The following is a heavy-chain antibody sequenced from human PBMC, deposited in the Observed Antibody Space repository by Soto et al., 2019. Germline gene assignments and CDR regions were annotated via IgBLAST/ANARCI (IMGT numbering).Heavy chain of an antibody. J-gene: IGHJ4*02. D-gene: IGHD3-22*01. V-gene: IGHV1-46*01. CDR3: AREYGNYDSSGYYAY. Sequence: ASVKVSCKTSGYSFTSYFIHWVRQAPGQGLEWMGVINPSGGSTNYAQKLQGRVSMTRDRSTSTVHMELSSLRSDDTAMYYCAREYGNYDSSGYYAYWGQGTLVTVSS. CDR2: INPSGGST. CDR1: GYSFTSYF.